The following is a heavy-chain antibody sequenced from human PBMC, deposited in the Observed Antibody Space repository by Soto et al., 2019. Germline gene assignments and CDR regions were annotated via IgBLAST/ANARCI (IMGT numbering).Heavy chain of an antibody. CDR2: IWYDGSNK. D-gene: IGHD5-18*01. J-gene: IGHJ4*02. CDR3: ARSSGYSYGYGEFDY. Sequence: GGSLRLSCAASGFTFGSYGMHWVRQAPGKGLEWVAVIWYDGSNKYYADSVKGRFTISRDNSKNTLYLQMNSLRAEDTAVYYCARSSGYSYGYGEFDYWGQGTLVTVSS. CDR1: GFTFGSYG. V-gene: IGHV3-33*01.